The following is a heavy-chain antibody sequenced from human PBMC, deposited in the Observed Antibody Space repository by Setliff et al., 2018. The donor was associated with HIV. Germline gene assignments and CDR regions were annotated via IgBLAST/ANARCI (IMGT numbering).Heavy chain of an antibody. V-gene: IGHV4-39*01. CDR2: IYYNGSP. Sequence: SETLSLTCSVSGASIGSSHYYWGWIRQPPGKGLEWVASIYYNGSPFYNPSLKSRVTISVDTSTNQFSLNLSSVTAADTAVYYCARGRGSCYDYWGQGALVTVSS. CDR3: ARGRGSCYDY. D-gene: IGHD2-15*01. J-gene: IGHJ4*02. CDR1: GASIGSSHYY.